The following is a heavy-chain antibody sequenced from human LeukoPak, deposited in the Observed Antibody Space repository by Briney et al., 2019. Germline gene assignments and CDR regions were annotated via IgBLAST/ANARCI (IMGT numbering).Heavy chain of an antibody. CDR2: ISAYNGNT. J-gene: IGHJ6*03. CDR3: ARDRRYCSGGSCYYYYYYMDV. D-gene: IGHD2-15*01. V-gene: IGHV1-18*01. Sequence: ASVKVSCKASGYTFTSYGISWVRQAPGQGLEWMGWISAYNGNTNYAQKLQGRVTMTTDTSTSTAYMELRSLRSDDTAVYYCARDRRYCSGGSCYYYYYYMDVWGKGTTDTVSS. CDR1: GYTFTSYG.